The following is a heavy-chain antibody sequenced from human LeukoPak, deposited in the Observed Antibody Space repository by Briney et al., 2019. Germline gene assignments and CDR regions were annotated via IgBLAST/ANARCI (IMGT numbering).Heavy chain of an antibody. CDR2: ISSSSPYI. D-gene: IGHD6-13*01. CDR1: GFTFSSYS. CDR3: AKDNLRAAAAEYYYYYYMDV. Sequence: GGSLRLSCAASGFTFSSYSMNWVRQAPGKGLEWVSSISSSSPYIYYADSVKGRFTISRDNAKNSLYLQMNSLRAEDTAVYYCAKDNLRAAAAEYYYYYYMDVWGKGTTVTVSS. V-gene: IGHV3-21*01. J-gene: IGHJ6*03.